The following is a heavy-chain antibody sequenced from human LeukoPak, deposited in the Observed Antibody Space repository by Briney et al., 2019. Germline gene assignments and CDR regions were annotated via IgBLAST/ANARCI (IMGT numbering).Heavy chain of an antibody. CDR3: AKDSQYSSSWSTN. V-gene: IGHV3-33*06. D-gene: IGHD6-6*01. CDR2: IWYDGSKK. CDR1: GFTFSSYG. J-gene: IGHJ4*02. Sequence: GGPLRLSCAASGFTFSSYGMHWVRQAPGKVLEWVAVIWYDGSKKYYGDSVKGRFTISRDNSKNTQYLQMNSLRVEDTAVYYCAKDSQYSSSWSTNWGQGTLVTVSS.